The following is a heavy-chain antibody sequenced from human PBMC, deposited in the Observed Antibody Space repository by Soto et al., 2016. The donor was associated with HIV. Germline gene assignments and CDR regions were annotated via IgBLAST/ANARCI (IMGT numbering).Heavy chain of an antibody. D-gene: IGHD4-4*01. CDR1: DDSISSDSYY. J-gene: IGHJ6*02. CDR3: ARDLPKLQGYGMDV. Sequence: VQLQESGPGLVRPSQTLSLTCTVSDDSISSDSYYWSWIRQHPGKGLEWIGYISYSGITYYNPSLKSRVTISVDTSKNQFSLKLSSVTAADTAVYFCARDLPKLQGYGMDVWGQGTTVTVSS. CDR2: ISYSGIT. V-gene: IGHV4-31*03.